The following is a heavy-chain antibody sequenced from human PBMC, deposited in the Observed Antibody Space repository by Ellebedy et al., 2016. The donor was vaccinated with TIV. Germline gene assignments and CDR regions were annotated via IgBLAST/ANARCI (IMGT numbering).Heavy chain of an antibody. V-gene: IGHV1-46*01. Sequence: ASVKVSXXASGYTFTGYYMHWVRQAPGQGLEWMGIINPSGGSTSYAQKFQGRVTMTRDKSTSTAYMELSSLRSEDTAVYYCARGLGVTPVDAFDIWGQGTMVTVSS. J-gene: IGHJ3*02. CDR3: ARGLGVTPVDAFDI. CDR2: INPSGGST. D-gene: IGHD4-23*01. CDR1: GYTFTGYY.